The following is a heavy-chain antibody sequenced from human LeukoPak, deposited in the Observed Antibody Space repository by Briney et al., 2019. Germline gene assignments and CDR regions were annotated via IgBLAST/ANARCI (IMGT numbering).Heavy chain of an antibody. D-gene: IGHD2-2*01. Sequence: GGSLRLSCAASGFTFSSYSMNWVRQAPGKGLEWVSSISSSSSYIYYADSVKGRFTISRDNAKNSLYLQMNSLRAEDTAVYYCARVIVVPAAMPGGIDAFDIWGQGTMVTVSS. CDR3: ARVIVVPAAMPGGIDAFDI. V-gene: IGHV3-21*01. J-gene: IGHJ3*02. CDR2: ISSSSSYI. CDR1: GFTFSSYS.